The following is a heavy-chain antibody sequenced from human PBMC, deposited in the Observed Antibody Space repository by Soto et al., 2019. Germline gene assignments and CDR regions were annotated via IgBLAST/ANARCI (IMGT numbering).Heavy chain of an antibody. J-gene: IGHJ4*02. D-gene: IGHD2-2*01. CDR3: AKGFYAGPATPRLDY. Sequence: EVQLLESGGGLVQPGGSLRLSCAASGLTFSNYAMSWVRQAPGKGLEWVSAITGRGAGTYYADSMKGRFTISRDNSKNTLYLPVNRLIAEDTAVHYCAKGFYAGPATPRLDYWGQGTLGTVSS. CDR2: ITGRGAGT. V-gene: IGHV3-23*01. CDR1: GLTFSNYA.